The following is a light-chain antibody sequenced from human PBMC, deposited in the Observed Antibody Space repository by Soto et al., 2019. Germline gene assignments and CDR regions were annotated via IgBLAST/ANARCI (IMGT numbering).Light chain of an antibody. CDR2: GAS. CDR1: QSVSSSY. CDR3: QHYSSSPLYT. J-gene: IGKJ2*01. V-gene: IGKV3-20*01. Sequence: IVLTQSPGTLSLSPGERATLSCRASQSVSSSYLAWYQQKPGQAPRLLIYGASSRATGITDRFSGSGSGTDFTLNISRLEPEDFAVYYCQHYSSSPLYTFGQEPKLEIK.